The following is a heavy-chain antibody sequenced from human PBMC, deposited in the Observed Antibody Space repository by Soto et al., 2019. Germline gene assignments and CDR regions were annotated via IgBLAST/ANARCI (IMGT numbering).Heavy chain of an antibody. Sequence: QVQLVQSGAEVKKPGSSVKVSCKASGGTFSSYAISWVRQAPGQGLEWMGGIIPIFGTANYAQKFQGRVTITADEATSTAYMELSSLRSEDTAVYYCARGSRDGYNYYYYGMDVWGQGTTVTVSS. CDR1: GGTFSSYA. CDR2: IIPIFGTA. CDR3: ARGSRDGYNYYYYGMDV. V-gene: IGHV1-69*01. D-gene: IGHD5-12*01. J-gene: IGHJ6*02.